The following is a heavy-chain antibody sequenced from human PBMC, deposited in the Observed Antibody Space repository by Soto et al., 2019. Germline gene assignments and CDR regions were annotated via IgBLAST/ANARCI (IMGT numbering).Heavy chain of an antibody. CDR2: ISAYNGNT. CDR1: GYTFTSYG. V-gene: IGHV1-18*01. J-gene: IGHJ6*03. CDR3: ARLKGTTVTTGYYYYYMDV. D-gene: IGHD4-17*01. Sequence: QVQLVQSGAEVKKPGASVKVSCKASGYTFTSYGISWVRQAPGQGLEWMGWISAYNGNTNYAQKLQGRVTMTTDTSTSTAYMEVRSLRSDDTAVYFCARLKGTTVTTGYYYYYMDVWGKGTTVTVSS.